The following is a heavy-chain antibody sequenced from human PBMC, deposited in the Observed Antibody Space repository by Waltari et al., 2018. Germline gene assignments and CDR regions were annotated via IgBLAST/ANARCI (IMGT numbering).Heavy chain of an antibody. J-gene: IGHJ4*02. Sequence: QVQLVQSGAEVKKPGASVKVSCKASGYTFTGYYMHWVRQAPGQGLEWMGRINPNSGVTNDAQKCQGRITVTRDTSISTAYMELSRLRSDDTAVYYCARGYSSSSEGDYFDYWGQGTLVTVSS. CDR2: INPNSGVT. D-gene: IGHD6-6*01. CDR3: ARGYSSSSEGDYFDY. CDR1: GYTFTGYY. V-gene: IGHV1-2*06.